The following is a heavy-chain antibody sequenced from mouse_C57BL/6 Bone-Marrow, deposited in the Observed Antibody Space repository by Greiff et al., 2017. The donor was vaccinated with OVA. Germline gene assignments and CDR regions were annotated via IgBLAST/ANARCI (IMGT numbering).Heavy chain of an antibody. CDR1: GHAFSRSW. Sequence: QVQLQHSGPELVKPVASAKISSKASGHAFSRSWLNWAKQRPGMGLEWIGRIYPGDGDTNYNGKFKGKATLTADKSSSKAYRQLSSLTSEDSAVYFCEREPDHESEDYFDYWSQGTTLTDSS. J-gene: IGHJ2*01. CDR3: EREPDHESEDYFDY. V-gene: IGHV1-82*01. CDR2: IYPGDGDT.